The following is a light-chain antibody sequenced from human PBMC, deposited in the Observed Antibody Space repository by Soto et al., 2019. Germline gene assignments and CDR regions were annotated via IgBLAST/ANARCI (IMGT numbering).Light chain of an antibody. V-gene: IGKV2-30*01. Sequence: DVVMTQSPLSLPVTLGQPASISCMSAQSLVYSDGDTYLSWFQQRPGQSPRRLIYKVSNRDSGVPDRFSGSGSGTDFTLKISRVEAEDVGVYYCMQGTHWPWTFGQGTKVKVK. CDR1: QSLVYSDGDTY. J-gene: IGKJ1*01. CDR3: MQGTHWPWT. CDR2: KVS.